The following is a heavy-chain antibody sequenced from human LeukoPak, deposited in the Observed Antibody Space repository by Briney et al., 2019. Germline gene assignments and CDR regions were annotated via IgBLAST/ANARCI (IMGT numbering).Heavy chain of an antibody. D-gene: IGHD2-15*01. CDR1: GFTFSSYA. J-gene: IGHJ3*02. CDR2: ISGSGDSA. CDR3: ARYCSGGSCYSLGAFDI. V-gene: IGHV3-23*01. Sequence: GGSLRLSCAASGFTFSSYAMTWVRQAPGKGLEWVSAISGSGDSAYYADSVKGRFTISRDNSKNTLYLQMNSLRAEDTAVYYCARYCSGGSCYSLGAFDIWGQGTMVTVSS.